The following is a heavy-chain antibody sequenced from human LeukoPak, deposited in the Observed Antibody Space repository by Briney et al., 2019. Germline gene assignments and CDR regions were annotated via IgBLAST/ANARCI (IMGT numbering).Heavy chain of an antibody. Sequence: PGGSLRLSCAASGFTFDDYAMHWVRQAPGKGLEWVSGISWNSGSIGYADSVKGRFTISRDNAKNSLYLQMNSLRAEDMALYYCAKVRLGYSYGYGDDAFDIWGQGTMVTVSS. CDR1: GFTFDDYA. CDR2: ISWNSGSI. J-gene: IGHJ3*02. V-gene: IGHV3-9*03. D-gene: IGHD5-18*01. CDR3: AKVRLGYSYGYGDDAFDI.